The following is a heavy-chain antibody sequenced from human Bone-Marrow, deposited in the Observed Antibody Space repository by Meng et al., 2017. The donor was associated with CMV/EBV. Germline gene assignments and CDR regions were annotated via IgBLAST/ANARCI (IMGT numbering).Heavy chain of an antibody. CDR1: GFTVSSNY. V-gene: IGHV3-53*01. CDR2: IYSGGST. Sequence: GGSLRLACAAYGFTVSSNYMSWVRQAPGKGLEWVSVIYSGGSTYYADSVKGRFTISRDNSKNTLYLQMNSLRAEDTAVYYCASSGYMYYYYGMEVWGQGNTVNVAS. D-gene: IGHD6-13*01. CDR3: ASSGYMYYYYGMEV. J-gene: IGHJ6*02.